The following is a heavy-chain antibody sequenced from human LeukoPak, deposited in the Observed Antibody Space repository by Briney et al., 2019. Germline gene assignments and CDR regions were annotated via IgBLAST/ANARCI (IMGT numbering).Heavy chain of an antibody. CDR2: INPNSGGT. D-gene: IGHD1-26*01. Sequence: ASVKVSCKASAYTFTGYYMHWVRQAPGQGLEWMGWINPNSGGTNYAQKFQGRVTMTGDTSISTAYMELSRLRSDDTAVYYCARDSGSDAFDIWGQGTMVTVSS. CDR1: AYTFTGYY. J-gene: IGHJ3*02. CDR3: ARDSGSDAFDI. V-gene: IGHV1-2*02.